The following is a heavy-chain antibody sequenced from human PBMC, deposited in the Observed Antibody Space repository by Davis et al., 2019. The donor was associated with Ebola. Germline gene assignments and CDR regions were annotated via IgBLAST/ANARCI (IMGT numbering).Heavy chain of an antibody. CDR2: HNYSGST. CDR3: ATQGPSMATPCDWLDP. V-gene: IGHV4-39*01. CDR1: GGSISSRNYY. D-gene: IGHD2/OR15-2a*01. Sequence: SETLSLTCTVSGGSISSRNYYWGWVRQPPGQGLEWIGSHNYSGSTYYNSSLKSRVTISVDTSKNQFSLKLSSVTAADTAKYFCATQGPSMATPCDWLDPWGQGTQVTVSS. J-gene: IGHJ5*02.